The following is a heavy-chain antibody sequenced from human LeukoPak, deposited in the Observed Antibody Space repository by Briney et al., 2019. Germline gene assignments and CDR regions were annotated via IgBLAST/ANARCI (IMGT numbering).Heavy chain of an antibody. V-gene: IGHV4-30-4*08. CDR2: IYYSGST. J-gene: IGHJ3*02. D-gene: IGHD2-2*01. Sequence: SQTLSLTCTVSGGSISSGDYYWSWIRQPPGKGLEWIGYIYYSGSTYYNPSLKSRVTISVDTSKNQFSLKLSSVTAADTAVYYCARGLPEDCSSTSCYGYAFDIWGQGTMVTVSS. CDR1: GGSISSGDYY. CDR3: ARGLPEDCSSTSCYGYAFDI.